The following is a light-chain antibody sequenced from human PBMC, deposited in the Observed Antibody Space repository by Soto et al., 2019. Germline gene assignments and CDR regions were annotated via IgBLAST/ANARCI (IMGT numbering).Light chain of an antibody. J-gene: IGLJ2*01. CDR2: EVS. CDR1: SGDVGGYRY. V-gene: IGLV2-14*01. Sequence: QSALTQPASVSGSPGQSITISCTGTSGDVGGYRYVSWYQQHPGKAPKLVIYEVSHRPSGVSDRFSGSKSGNTASLIISGLHPEDEADYYCSSYASNTLLVFGGGTQLTVL. CDR3: SSYASNTLLV.